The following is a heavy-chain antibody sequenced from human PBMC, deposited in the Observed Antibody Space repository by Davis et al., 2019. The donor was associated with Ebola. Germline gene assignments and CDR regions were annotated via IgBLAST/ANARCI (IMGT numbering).Heavy chain of an antibody. D-gene: IGHD3-10*01. V-gene: IGHV3-30*18. CDR3: AKDTDYYGSGSRGMDV. CDR2: ISYDGSNK. CDR1: GFTFNIFD. J-gene: IGHJ6*02. Sequence: PGGSLRLSCAASGFTFNIFDMHWVRQAPGKGLEWVAVISYDGSNKYYADSVKGRFTISRDNSKNTLYLQMNSLRAEDTAVYYCAKDTDYYGSGSRGMDVWGQGTTVTVSS.